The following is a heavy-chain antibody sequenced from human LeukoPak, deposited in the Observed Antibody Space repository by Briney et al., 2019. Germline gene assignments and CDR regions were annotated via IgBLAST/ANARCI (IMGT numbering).Heavy chain of an antibody. Sequence: ASVKVSCKASGYTFIAYYMHWARQAPGQGLEWMGWINPNSGGTNYAQKFQGRVTMTRDTSISTAYMDLSRLRSDDTAVYYCARRMGVLVPAATWFDPWGQGTLVTVSS. D-gene: IGHD2-2*01. CDR3: ARRMGVLVPAATWFDP. V-gene: IGHV1-2*02. CDR2: INPNSGGT. CDR1: GYTFIAYY. J-gene: IGHJ5*02.